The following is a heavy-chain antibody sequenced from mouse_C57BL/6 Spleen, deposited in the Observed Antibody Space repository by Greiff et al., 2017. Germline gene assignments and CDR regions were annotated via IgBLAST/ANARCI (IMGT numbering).Heavy chain of an antibody. Sequence: VQLQQPGAELVMPGASVKLSCKASGYTFTSYWMHWVKQRPGQGLEWIGEIDPSDSYTNYNQKFKGKSTLNVDKSSSTAYMQLSSLTSEDSAVYYCARNYYCDYWGQVTTLTVSS. CDR1: GYTFTSYW. V-gene: IGHV1-69*01. CDR3: ARNYYCDY. CDR2: IDPSDSYT. J-gene: IGHJ2*01.